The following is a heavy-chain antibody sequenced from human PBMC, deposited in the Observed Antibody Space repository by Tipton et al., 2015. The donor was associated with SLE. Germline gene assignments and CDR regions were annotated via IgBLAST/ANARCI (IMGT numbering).Heavy chain of an antibody. Sequence: TLSLTCSVSGHSISSGFYWGWIRQPPGKGLEWIGYIYFSGSANYNPSLKSRVTISLDTSKNQFSLKLSSVTAADTAVYYCARGSCSGGVCYIDYWGQGTLVTVSS. J-gene: IGHJ4*02. CDR2: IYFSGSA. D-gene: IGHD2-8*02. V-gene: IGHV4-61*01. CDR3: ARGSCSGGVCYIDY. CDR1: GHSISSGFY.